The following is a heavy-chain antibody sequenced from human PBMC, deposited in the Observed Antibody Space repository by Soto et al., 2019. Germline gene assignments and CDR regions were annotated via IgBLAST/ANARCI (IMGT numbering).Heavy chain of an antibody. Sequence: EVQLLESGGGLVQPGGSLRLSCAASGFTFSSYAMSWVRQAPGKGLEWVSAISGSGGSTYYADSVKGRFTISRDNSKNTLYLQMNSLRAEDTAVYYCAKALELLPHYYYDGMDVWGQGTTVTVSS. CDR1: GFTFSSYA. CDR2: ISGSGGST. CDR3: AKALELLPHYYYDGMDV. J-gene: IGHJ6*02. D-gene: IGHD3-22*01. V-gene: IGHV3-23*01.